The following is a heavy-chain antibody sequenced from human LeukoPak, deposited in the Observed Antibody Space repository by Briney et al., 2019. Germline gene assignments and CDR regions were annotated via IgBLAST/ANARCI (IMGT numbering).Heavy chain of an antibody. Sequence: PSETLSLTCAVYGGSFSGYYWSWIRQPPGKGLEWIGEINHSGSTNYNPSLKSRVTISVDTSKNQFSLKLSSVTAADTAVYYCARVPNPPYYDFWSGYYYFDYWGQGTLVTVSS. V-gene: IGHV4-34*01. J-gene: IGHJ4*02. CDR2: INHSGST. CDR1: GGSFSGYY. CDR3: ARVPNPPYYDFWSGYYYFDY. D-gene: IGHD3-3*01.